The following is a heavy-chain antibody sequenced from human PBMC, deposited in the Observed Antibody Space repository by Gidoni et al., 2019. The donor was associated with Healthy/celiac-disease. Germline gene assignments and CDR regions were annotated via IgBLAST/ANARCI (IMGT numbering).Heavy chain of an antibody. V-gene: IGHV3-23*04. CDR3: AKEITRYALDY. D-gene: IGHD3-10*01. CDR1: GFTFSTYA. CDR2: VNGDGSSN. J-gene: IGHJ4*02. Sequence: EVQLVESGGGLVQPGGSLRLSCAASGFTFSTYAMSWVRQAPGKGLGWVSSVNGDGSSNSDADSVKGRFTISRDNSKNTLYLQMNSLRDEDSAVYYCAKEITRYALDYWGQGTQVTVSS.